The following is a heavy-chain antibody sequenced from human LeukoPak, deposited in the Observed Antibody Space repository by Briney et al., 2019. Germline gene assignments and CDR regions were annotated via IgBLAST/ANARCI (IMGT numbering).Heavy chain of an antibody. V-gene: IGHV1-58*02. CDR2: IVVGSGNT. CDR1: GFTFTSSA. CDR3: ARDMKQWLVDAFDI. Sequence: ASVKVSCKASGFTFTSSAMQWVRQARGQRLEWIGWIVVGSGNTNYAQKFQERVTITRDMSTSTAYMELSSLRSEDTAVYYCARDMKQWLVDAFDIWGQGTTVTVSS. D-gene: IGHD6-19*01. J-gene: IGHJ3*02.